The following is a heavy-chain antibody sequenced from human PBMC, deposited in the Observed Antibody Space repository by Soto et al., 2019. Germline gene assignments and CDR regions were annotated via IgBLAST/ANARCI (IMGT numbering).Heavy chain of an antibody. D-gene: IGHD6-13*01. CDR3: ARGGRRAAASFDP. CDR1: GGSISSSY. CDR2: IYYSGST. J-gene: IGHJ5*02. Sequence: SETLSLTCTVSGGSISSSYWSWIRQPPGKGLEWIGYIYYSGSTNYNPSLKSRVTISVDTSKNQFSLKLSSVTAADTAVYYCARGGRRAAASFDPWGQGTLVTVS. V-gene: IGHV4-59*01.